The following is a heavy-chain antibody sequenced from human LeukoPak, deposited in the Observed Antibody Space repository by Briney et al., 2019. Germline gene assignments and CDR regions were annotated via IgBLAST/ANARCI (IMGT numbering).Heavy chain of an antibody. V-gene: IGHV4-4*02. Sequence: PSETLSLTCAVSGASIISNNWWSWVRQPSGKGLEWIVEIWHSGTTNYNPSLKSRVTISVDNSKNQFSLKLNSVTAADTAVYYCMGADYGGHWGQGTLVTVSS. CDR2: IWHSGTT. CDR1: GASIISNNW. J-gene: IGHJ4*02. CDR3: MGADYGGH. D-gene: IGHD4-17*01.